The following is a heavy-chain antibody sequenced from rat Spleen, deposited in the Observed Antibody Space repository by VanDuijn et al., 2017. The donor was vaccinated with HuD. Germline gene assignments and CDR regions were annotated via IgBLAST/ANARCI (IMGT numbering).Heavy chain of an antibody. CDR2: ISTGGGNT. CDR1: GFTFSNYG. J-gene: IGHJ1*01. V-gene: IGHV5S14*01. Sequence: EVQLVESGGGLVQPGRSLKLSCAASGFTFSNYGMAWVRQTPTKGLEWVASISTGGGNTYYRDSVKGRFTISRDNAKNTQYLQMDSLRSEDTSTSYCARHPYYYRGDGDWCCDCWGPGTMGTVSS. D-gene: IGHD1-1*01. CDR3: ARHPYYYRGDGDWCCDC.